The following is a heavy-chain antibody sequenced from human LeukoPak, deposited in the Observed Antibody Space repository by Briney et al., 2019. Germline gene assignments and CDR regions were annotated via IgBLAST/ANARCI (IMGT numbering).Heavy chain of an antibody. CDR1: GFTVSSSY. D-gene: IGHD3-22*01. CDR2: IYRGGTT. J-gene: IGHJ4*02. CDR3: AKTYYYDNNGYYYFDY. V-gene: IGHV3-66*01. Sequence: GGSLRLSCAASGFTVSSSYMSWVRQAPGKGLEWVSVIYRGGTTYYADSVKGRFTISGDTSKNTLYLQMNSLRAEDTAVYYCAKTYYYDNNGYYYFDYWGQGTLVTVSS.